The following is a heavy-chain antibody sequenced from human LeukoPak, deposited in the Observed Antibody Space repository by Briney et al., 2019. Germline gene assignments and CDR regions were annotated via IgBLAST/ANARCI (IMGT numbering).Heavy chain of an antibody. J-gene: IGHJ6*02. Sequence: GASVKVSCKASGYTFTSYGISWVRQAPGQGLEWMGWISAYNGNTNYAQKLQGRVTMTTDTSTSTAYMELRSLRSDDTAVYYCARDSHILTGYYKLDYYYYGMDVWGQGTTVTVSS. CDR1: GYTFTSYG. CDR2: ISAYNGNT. CDR3: ARDSHILTGYYKLDYYYYGMDV. V-gene: IGHV1-18*01. D-gene: IGHD3-9*01.